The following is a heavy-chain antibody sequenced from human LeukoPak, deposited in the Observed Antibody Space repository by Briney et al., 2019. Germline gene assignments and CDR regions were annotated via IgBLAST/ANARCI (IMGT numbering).Heavy chain of an antibody. D-gene: IGHD3-3*01. CDR1: GFTFSSYS. J-gene: IGHJ6*02. Sequence: GGSLRLSCAASGFTFSSYSMNWVRQAPGKGLEWVSSNSSSSSYIYYADSVKGRFTISRDNAKNSLYLQMNSLRAEDTAVYYCARRVVDFWSGYGVMDVWGQGTTVTVSS. CDR2: NSSSSSYI. V-gene: IGHV3-21*01. CDR3: ARRVVDFWSGYGVMDV.